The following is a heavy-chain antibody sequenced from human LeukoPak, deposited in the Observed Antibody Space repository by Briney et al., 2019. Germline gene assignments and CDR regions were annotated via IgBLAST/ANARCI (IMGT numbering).Heavy chain of an antibody. CDR2: IYYTGST. Sequence: SETLSLTCTISGGSISSYYWSWIRQPPGRGLEWIGYIYYTGSTNYNPSLKSRVTISLDTSKNQFSLKLSSVTAADTAVYYCARGGGFAAFDLWGRGTLVTVSS. CDR3: ARGGGFAAFDL. V-gene: IGHV4-59*01. J-gene: IGHJ2*01. D-gene: IGHD2-15*01. CDR1: GGSISSYY.